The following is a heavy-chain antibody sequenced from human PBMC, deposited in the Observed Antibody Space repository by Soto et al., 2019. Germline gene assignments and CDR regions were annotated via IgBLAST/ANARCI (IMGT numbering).Heavy chain of an antibody. CDR3: ARARFDSWSHIYYGLDV. Sequence: SETLSLTCAVYGGSFSGYSWTWLRQPPGKGLEWVGEINHSGTTDYNPALKSRVTMSADTSKNQFSLRMTSVTAADTAVYYCARARFDSWSHIYYGLDVWGQGTTVTVSS. J-gene: IGHJ6*02. V-gene: IGHV4-34*01. D-gene: IGHD3-3*01. CDR1: GGSFSGYS. CDR2: INHSGTT.